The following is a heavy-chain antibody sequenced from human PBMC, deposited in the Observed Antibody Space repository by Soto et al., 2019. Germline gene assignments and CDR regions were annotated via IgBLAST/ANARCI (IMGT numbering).Heavy chain of an antibody. V-gene: IGHV3-33*01. CDR2: IWYDGSNK. Sequence: QTGGSLRLSCAASGFTFSSYGMHWVRQAPGKGLEWVAVIWYDGSNKYYADSVKGRFTISRDNSKNTLYLQMNSLRAEDTAVYYCARVPFPGSGWYYFDYWGQGTLVTVSS. D-gene: IGHD6-19*01. CDR3: ARVPFPGSGWYYFDY. CDR1: GFTFSSYG. J-gene: IGHJ4*02.